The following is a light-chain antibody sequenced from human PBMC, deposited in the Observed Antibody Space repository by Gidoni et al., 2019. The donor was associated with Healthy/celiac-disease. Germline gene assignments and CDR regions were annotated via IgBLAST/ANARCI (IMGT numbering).Light chain of an antibody. CDR3: QQSYSTPIT. Sequence: DIQITQSPSSLSASVGDRVTIPCRASQSISSYLNWYQQKPGKAPKLLIYAASSLQSGVPSRFSGSGSGTDFTLTISSLQPEDFATYYCQQSYSTPITFXPXTKVXIK. J-gene: IGKJ3*01. CDR2: AAS. V-gene: IGKV1-39*01. CDR1: QSISSY.